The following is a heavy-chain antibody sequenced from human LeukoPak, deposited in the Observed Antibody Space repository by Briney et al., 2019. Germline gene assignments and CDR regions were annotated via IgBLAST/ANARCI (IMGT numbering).Heavy chain of an antibody. V-gene: IGHV4-59*08. CDR2: IYYSGST. D-gene: IGHD6-19*01. Sequence: PSETLSLTCTVSGGSISSYYWSSIRQPPGKGLEWIGYIYYSGSTNYSPSLKSRVTISVDTSKNQFSLKLSSVTAADTAVYYCARHIAVAGPFDYWGQGTLVTVPS. CDR3: ARHIAVAGPFDY. J-gene: IGHJ4*02. CDR1: GGSISSYY.